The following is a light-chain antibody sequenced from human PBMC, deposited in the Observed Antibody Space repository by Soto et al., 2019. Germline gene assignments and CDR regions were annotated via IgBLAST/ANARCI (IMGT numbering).Light chain of an antibody. Sequence: EVVMTQSPATLSVSPGERATLSCRASQSVSSTLAWYQQKPGQAPRLLIYGASTRATGIPARFSGSGSGTEFTLTISSLQSEDLAVYYCQQYSTWPLTFGGGTKVEI. J-gene: IGKJ4*01. CDR1: QSVSST. CDR3: QQYSTWPLT. CDR2: GAS. V-gene: IGKV3-15*01.